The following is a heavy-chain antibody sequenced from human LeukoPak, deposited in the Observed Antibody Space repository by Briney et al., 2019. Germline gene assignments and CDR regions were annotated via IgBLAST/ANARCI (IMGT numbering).Heavy chain of an antibody. Sequence: GGSLRLSCAASGFTFSSYSMNWVRQAPGKGLEWVSSISSSSSYIYYADSVKGRFTISRDNAKNSLYLQMNSLRAEDTAVYYCARGAALRFLEWNNWFDPWGQGTLVTVSS. V-gene: IGHV3-21*01. J-gene: IGHJ5*02. D-gene: IGHD3-3*01. CDR1: GFTFSSYS. CDR3: ARGAALRFLEWNNWFDP. CDR2: ISSSSSYI.